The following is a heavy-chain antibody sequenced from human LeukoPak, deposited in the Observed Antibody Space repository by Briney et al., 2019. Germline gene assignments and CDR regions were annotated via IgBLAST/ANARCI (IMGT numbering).Heavy chain of an antibody. CDR1: GFTFSSYA. J-gene: IGHJ4*02. D-gene: IGHD6-19*01. CDR2: ISYDGSNK. Sequence: GRSLRLSCAASGFTFSSYAMHWVRQAPGKGLEWVAVISYDGSNKYYADSVKGRFTFSRDNSKNTLYLQMNSLRAEDTAVYYCARGNIVVIAVAEGYFDYWGQGTLVTVSS. V-gene: IGHV3-30-3*01. CDR3: ARGNIVVIAVAEGYFDY.